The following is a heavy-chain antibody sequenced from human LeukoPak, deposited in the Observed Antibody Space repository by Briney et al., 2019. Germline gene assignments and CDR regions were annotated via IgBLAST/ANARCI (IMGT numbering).Heavy chain of an antibody. D-gene: IGHD3-10*01. CDR2: KNPNSGNT. J-gene: IGHJ6*03. CDR3: ARSPFLWFGELYYYYMDV. Sequence: ASVKVSCKASGYTFTSYDMNWVRQATGQGLEWMGWKNPNSGNTGYAQKFQGRVTMTRNTSISTAYMELSSLRSEDTAVYYYARSPFLWFGELYYYYMDVWGKGTTVTVSS. CDR1: GYTFTSYD. V-gene: IGHV1-8*01.